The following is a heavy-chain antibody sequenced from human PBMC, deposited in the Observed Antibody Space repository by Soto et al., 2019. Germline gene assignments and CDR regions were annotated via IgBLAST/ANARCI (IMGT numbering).Heavy chain of an antibody. CDR2: INAGNGNT. D-gene: IGHD4-17*01. CDR1: GYTFTSYA. Sequence: XSVKVSCKASGYTFTSYAMHWVRQAPGQRLEWMGWINAGNGNTKYSQKFQGRVTITRDTSASTAYMELSSLRSEDTAVYYCARNHDYGDYDGYYYYYMAVWGKGTTVTVSS. V-gene: IGHV1-3*01. CDR3: ARNHDYGDYDGYYYYYMAV. J-gene: IGHJ6*03.